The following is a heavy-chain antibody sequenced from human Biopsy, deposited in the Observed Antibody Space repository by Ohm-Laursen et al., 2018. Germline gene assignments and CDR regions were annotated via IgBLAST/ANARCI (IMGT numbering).Heavy chain of an antibody. V-gene: IGHV4-39*01. CDR2: IYNSETT. CDR1: GDSISASTTSY. CDR3: ARHPTGFWFDP. Sequence: GTLSLTCSVSGDSISASTTSYWAWLRQPPGKGLVWIGSIYNSETTFYNPSLKSRVAISVDTSTNQFSLKVSFVTAADTALYYCARHPTGFWFDPWGHGTLVTVSS. J-gene: IGHJ5*02.